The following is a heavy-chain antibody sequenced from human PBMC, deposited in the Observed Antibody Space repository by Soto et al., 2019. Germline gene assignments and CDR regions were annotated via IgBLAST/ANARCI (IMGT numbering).Heavy chain of an antibody. CDR2: IYDTETT. V-gene: IGHV4-59*01. J-gene: IGHJ4*02. Sequence: SEPLSLACIVTNGSISGDFWSWIRQPPGKGLEWIGYIYDTETTNYNPSLKSRVTMSLDTSKNQLSLRLTSVTAADTAVYYCARGTSNWSWIFDYWGQGILVTGS. D-gene: IGHD1-20*01. CDR1: NGSISGDF. CDR3: ARGTSNWSWIFDY.